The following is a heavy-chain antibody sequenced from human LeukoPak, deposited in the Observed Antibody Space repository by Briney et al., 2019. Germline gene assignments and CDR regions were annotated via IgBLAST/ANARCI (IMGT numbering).Heavy chain of an antibody. CDR1: GVSISSYY. Sequence: PSETLSLTCTVSGVSISSYYWSWIRQPPGKGLEWIGNIYYSGSTKYNPSLKSRVSISVDTSKNQFSLKLSSVTAADTAVYYCARGAGAGYNLQPFDYWGQGTLVTVSS. J-gene: IGHJ4*02. D-gene: IGHD5-24*01. CDR3: ARGAGAGYNLQPFDY. V-gene: IGHV4-59*08. CDR2: IYYSGST.